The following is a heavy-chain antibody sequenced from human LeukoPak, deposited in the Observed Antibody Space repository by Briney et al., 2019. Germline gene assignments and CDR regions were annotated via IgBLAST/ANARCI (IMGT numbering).Heavy chain of an antibody. Sequence: SETLSLTCTVSGGSISNSYWSWIRQPPGKGLEWIGYIYYSGSTNYNPSLKSRVTISVDTSKNQFSLKLSSVTAADTAVYYCARLRDLYNIFDYWGQGTLVTVSS. CDR2: IYYSGST. J-gene: IGHJ4*02. CDR1: GGSISNSY. D-gene: IGHD2-2*02. CDR3: ARLRDLYNIFDY. V-gene: IGHV4-59*12.